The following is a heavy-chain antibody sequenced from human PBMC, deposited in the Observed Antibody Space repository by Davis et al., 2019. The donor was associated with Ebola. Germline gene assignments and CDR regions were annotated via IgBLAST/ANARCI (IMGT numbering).Heavy chain of an antibody. CDR2: ISYDGSNK. CDR3: ARDHGDIVVVPAASHYYYGMDV. V-gene: IGHV3-30-3*01. Sequence: GESLKISCAASGFTFSSYAMHWVRQAPGKGLEWVAVISYDGSNKYYADSVKGRFTISRDNSKNTLYLQMNSLRAEDTAVYYCARDHGDIVVVPAASHYYYGMDVWGQGTTVTVSS. D-gene: IGHD2-2*01. CDR1: GFTFSSYA. J-gene: IGHJ6*02.